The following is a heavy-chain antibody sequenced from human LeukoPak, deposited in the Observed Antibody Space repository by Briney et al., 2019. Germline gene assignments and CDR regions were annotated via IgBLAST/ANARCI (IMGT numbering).Heavy chain of an antibody. CDR3: ARDCSSTSCYGGGN. D-gene: IGHD2-2*01. CDR1: RFTFSSYG. CDR2: IWYDGSNK. J-gene: IGHJ4*02. V-gene: IGHV3-33*01. Sequence: GRSPRLSCAASRFTFSSYGMHWVRQAPGKGLEWVAVIWYDGSNKYYADSVKGRFTISRDNSKNTLYLQMNSLRAEDTAVYYCARDCSSTSCYGGGNWGQGTLVTVSS.